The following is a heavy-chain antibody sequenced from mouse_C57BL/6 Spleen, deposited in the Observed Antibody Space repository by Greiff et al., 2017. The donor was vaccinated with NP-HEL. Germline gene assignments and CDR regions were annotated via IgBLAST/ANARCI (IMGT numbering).Heavy chain of an antibody. CDR3: ARDMILRFYWYFDV. CDR1: GFTFSSYA. CDR2: ISDGGSYT. J-gene: IGHJ1*03. D-gene: IGHD1-1*01. Sequence: EVKVVESGGGLVKPGGSLKLSCAASGFTFSSYAMSWVRQTPEKRLEWVATISDGGSYTYYPDNVKGRFTISRDNAKNNLYLQMSHLKSEDTAMYYCARDMILRFYWYFDVWGTGTTVTVSS. V-gene: IGHV5-4*01.